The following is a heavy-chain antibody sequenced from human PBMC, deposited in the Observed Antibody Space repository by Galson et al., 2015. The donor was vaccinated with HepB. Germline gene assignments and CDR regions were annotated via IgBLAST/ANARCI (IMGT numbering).Heavy chain of an antibody. CDR3: ARDGDEVGANKQDYYYSCMDV. CDR1: GFTFSSSS. D-gene: IGHD1-26*01. J-gene: IGHJ6*02. V-gene: IGHV3-21*01. Sequence: SLRLSCAASGFTFSSSSMNWVRQAPGKGLEWVSSISSSSSYRYYAESVKGRFTITRDNSKNSLYLQMNSLRAEDTAVYYCARDGDEVGANKQDYYYSCMDVWGQGTTVTVSS. CDR2: ISSSSSYR.